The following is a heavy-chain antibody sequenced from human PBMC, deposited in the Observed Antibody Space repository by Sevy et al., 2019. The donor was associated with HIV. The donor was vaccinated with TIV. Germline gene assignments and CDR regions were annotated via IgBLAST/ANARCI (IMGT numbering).Heavy chain of an antibody. J-gene: IGHJ3*02. D-gene: IGHD6-19*01. CDR1: GFTFSSYA. V-gene: IGHV3-23*01. CDR2: ISGSGGST. Sequence: GGSLRLSCAASGFTFSSYAMSWVRQAPGKGLEGVSAISGSGGSTYYADSVKGRFTISRDNSKNTLYLQMNSLRAEDTAVYYCAKNLFGSGWYAAFDIWGQGTMVTVSS. CDR3: AKNLFGSGWYAAFDI.